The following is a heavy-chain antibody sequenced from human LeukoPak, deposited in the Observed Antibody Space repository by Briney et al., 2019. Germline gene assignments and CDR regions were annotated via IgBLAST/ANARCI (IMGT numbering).Heavy chain of an antibody. J-gene: IGHJ4*02. D-gene: IGHD1-26*01. Sequence: ASVKVSCKASGYPFTSYAVNWVRQASRKGLEWMGWINMGTENPTYAQDFTGRFAFSLDTAVSTAYLQISSLKAEDTAVYYCVRDSLIKGASTLDHWGQGTLVTVSS. CDR1: GYPFTSYA. CDR2: INMGTENP. V-gene: IGHV7-4-1*02. CDR3: VRDSLIKGASTLDH.